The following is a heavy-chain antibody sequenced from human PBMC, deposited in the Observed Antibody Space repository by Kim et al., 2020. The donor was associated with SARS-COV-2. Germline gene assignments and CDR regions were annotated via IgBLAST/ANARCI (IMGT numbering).Heavy chain of an antibody. D-gene: IGHD3-10*01. CDR3: AKDRAVVRGVITYYFVY. Sequence: GGSLRLSCAASGFTFSSYAMSWVRQAPGKGLEWVSAISGSGGSTYYADSVKGRFTISRDNSKNTLYLQMNSLRAEDTAVYYCAKDRAVVRGVITYYFVYWGQGTLVTVSS. J-gene: IGHJ4*02. V-gene: IGHV3-23*01. CDR1: GFTFSSYA. CDR2: ISGSGGST.